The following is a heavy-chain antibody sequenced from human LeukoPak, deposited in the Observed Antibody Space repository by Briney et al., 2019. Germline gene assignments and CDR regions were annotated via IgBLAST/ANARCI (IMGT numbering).Heavy chain of an antibody. CDR1: GFTFSSYG. D-gene: IGHD6-13*01. CDR3: AKDQDHAAGAPIHLDY. CDR2: ISYDGTDE. V-gene: IGHV3-30*18. J-gene: IGHJ4*02. Sequence: PGGSLRLSCAASGFTFSSYGMHWVRQAPGKGLEWVAVISYDGTDEYYADSVKGRFTISRDNSKNTLYLQMNSLRSEDTAVYYCAKDQDHAAGAPIHLDYWGQGTLVTVSS.